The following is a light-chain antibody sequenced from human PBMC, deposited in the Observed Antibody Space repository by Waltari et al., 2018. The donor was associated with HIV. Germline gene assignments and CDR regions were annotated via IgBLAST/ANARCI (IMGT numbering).Light chain of an antibody. Sequence: QSVLTQPPSASGTPGQRVTISCSGSSSNIGRYTVHWYQQLPGTAPKLLIYSNNQPPSGVPDRFSGSKSGTSASLAISGLQSEDEADYYCAAWDDSLNGWVFGGGTKLTVL. V-gene: IGLV1-44*01. CDR2: SNN. J-gene: IGLJ3*02. CDR1: SSNIGRYT. CDR3: AAWDDSLNGWV.